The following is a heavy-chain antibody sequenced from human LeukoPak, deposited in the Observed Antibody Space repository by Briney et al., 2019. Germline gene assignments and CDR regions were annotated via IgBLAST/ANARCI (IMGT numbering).Heavy chain of an antibody. CDR2: IHPGDSDT. CDR1: GYSFTTYW. Sequence: AESLKISCKGSGYSFTTYWIACVRQMPGKGREWLGIIHPGDSDTTYSPSFQGQATISADKSISTAYLQWSSLRASDTAMYYCARLWGGVVPADDAFDIWGQGTMVTVSS. J-gene: IGHJ3*02. V-gene: IGHV5-51*01. CDR3: ARLWGGVVPADDAFDI. D-gene: IGHD2-2*01.